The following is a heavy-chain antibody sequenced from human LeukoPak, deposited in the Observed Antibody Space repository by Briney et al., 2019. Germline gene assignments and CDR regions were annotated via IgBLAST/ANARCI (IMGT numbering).Heavy chain of an antibody. V-gene: IGHV3-9*01. CDR1: GFTFDDYA. CDR2: ISWNSGSI. CDR3: AKITEYSSGWFDY. Sequence: PGRSLRLSCAASGFTFDDYAMHWVRQAPGKGLEWVSGISWNSGSIGYADSVKGRFIISRDNAKNSLYLQMNSLRAEDTALYYCAKITEYSSGWFDYWGQGTLVTVSS. J-gene: IGHJ4*02. D-gene: IGHD6-19*01.